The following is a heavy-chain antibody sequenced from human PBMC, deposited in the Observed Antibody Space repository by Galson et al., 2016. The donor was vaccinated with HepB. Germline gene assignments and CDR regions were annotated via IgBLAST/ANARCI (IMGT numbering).Heavy chain of an antibody. CDR1: GFTFKKFG. Sequence: SLRLSCAGSGFTFKKFGMIWVRQAPGKGLEWVSTIFGSCGDINYADSVKGRFTISRDNSNNILYLQMNSLRAEDTATYYCAIDPSLWFQDPFELWGQGALVTVSS. CDR3: AIDPSLWFQDPFEL. CDR2: IFGSCGDI. D-gene: IGHD1-7*01. J-gene: IGHJ4*02. V-gene: IGHV3-23*01.